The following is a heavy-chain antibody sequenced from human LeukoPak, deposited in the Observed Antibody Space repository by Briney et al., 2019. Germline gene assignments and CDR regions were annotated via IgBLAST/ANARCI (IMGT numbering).Heavy chain of an antibody. J-gene: IGHJ4*02. V-gene: IGHV1-2*02. D-gene: IGHD4-17*01. CDR2: INPNSGGT. CDR3: ARSLTRGDPGDY. CDR1: GYTFTGYY. Sequence: ASVKVSCKASGYTFTGYYMHWVRQAPGQGLEWMGWINPNSGGTNYAQKFQGRVTMTRDTSIGTAYMELSRLRSDDTAVYYCARSLTRGDPGDYWGQGTLVTVSS.